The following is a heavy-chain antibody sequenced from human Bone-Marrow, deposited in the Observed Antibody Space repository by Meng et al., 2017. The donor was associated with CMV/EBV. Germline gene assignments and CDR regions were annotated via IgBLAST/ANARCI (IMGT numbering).Heavy chain of an antibody. CDR2: ISAYNGNT. D-gene: IGHD1-20*01. CDR1: GYTVTSYG. V-gene: IGHV1-18*01. CDR3: ARDLAYSWNYFGY. Sequence: KASGYTVTSYGISWVRQAPGQGLEWMGWISAYNGNTNYAQKLQGRVTMTTDASTSTAYMELRSLRSDDTAVYYCARDLAYSWNYFGYWGQGTLVTVSS. J-gene: IGHJ4*02.